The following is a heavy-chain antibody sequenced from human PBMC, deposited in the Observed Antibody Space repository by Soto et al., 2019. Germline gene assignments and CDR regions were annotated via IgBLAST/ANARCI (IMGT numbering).Heavy chain of an antibody. CDR3: SSLPDGYTSGLDY. CDR1: GASISSGDYY. Sequence: QVQLQESGPGLVKPSQTLSLSCTVSGASISSGDYYWNWIRQPPGKGLEWIGYIYYTGNTVFNPSLKSRVPISVDTSKNQFSLKLNPVTAADTAVYYCSSLPDGYTSGLDYWGQGTLVTVSS. J-gene: IGHJ4*02. V-gene: IGHV4-30-4*01. CDR2: IYYTGNT. D-gene: IGHD5-12*01.